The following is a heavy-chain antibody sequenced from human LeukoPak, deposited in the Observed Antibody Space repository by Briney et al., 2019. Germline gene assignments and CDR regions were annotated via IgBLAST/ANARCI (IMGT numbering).Heavy chain of an antibody. J-gene: IGHJ6*02. D-gene: IGHD3-10*01. V-gene: IGHV4-4*02. CDR3: ARDLSYGSGSLPPYYYYYGMDV. CDR2: IYHSGST. CDR1: GGSISSGKW. Sequence: KPSETLSLTCAVSGGSISSGKWWSWVRQPPGKGLEWIGEIYHSGSTNYNPSLKSRVTISVDKSKNQFSLKLSSVTAADTAVYYCARDLSYGSGSLPPYYYYYGMDVWGQGTTVTVSS.